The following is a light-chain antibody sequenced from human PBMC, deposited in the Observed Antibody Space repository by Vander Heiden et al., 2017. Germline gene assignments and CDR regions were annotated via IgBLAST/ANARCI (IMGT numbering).Light chain of an antibody. CDR2: WAS. Sequence: SLGERATINCKSSQSVLYSSNNKNYFAWYQQKPGQPPKLLIYWASTRESGVPDRFSGSGSGTDFTLTISSLQAEDVALYFCQQYDSTPWTFGQGTKVEIK. V-gene: IGKV4-1*01. CDR1: QSVLYSSNNKNY. J-gene: IGKJ1*01. CDR3: QQYDSTPWT.